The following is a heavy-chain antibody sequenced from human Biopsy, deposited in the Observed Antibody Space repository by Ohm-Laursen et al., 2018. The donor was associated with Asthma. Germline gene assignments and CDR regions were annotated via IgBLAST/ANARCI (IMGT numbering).Heavy chain of an antibody. Sequence: LSLTCAASGFTFRSYWMSWVRQAPGKGLEWVANIKEDGSEKYYVDSVKGRFTISRDNAKNSLYLQMNSLRAEDTAVYYCAREGGDYLSGYYYYYGMDVWGQGTTVTVSS. CDR2: IKEDGSEK. J-gene: IGHJ6*02. CDR1: GFTFRSYW. D-gene: IGHD4-17*01. V-gene: IGHV3-7*01. CDR3: AREGGDYLSGYYYYYGMDV.